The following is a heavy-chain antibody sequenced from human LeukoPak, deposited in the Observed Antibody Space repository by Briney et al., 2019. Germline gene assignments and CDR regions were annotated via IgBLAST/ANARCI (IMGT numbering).Heavy chain of an antibody. Sequence: GGSLRLSCAASGFTFSSYSMNWVRQAPGKGLEWVSSISSSSSYIYYADPVKGRFTISRDNAKNSLYLQMNSLRAEDTAVYYCARDPRYFDWLSLYGMDVWGQGTTVTVSS. CDR3: ARDPRYFDWLSLYGMDV. V-gene: IGHV3-21*01. CDR1: GFTFSSYS. CDR2: ISSSSSYI. J-gene: IGHJ6*02. D-gene: IGHD3-9*01.